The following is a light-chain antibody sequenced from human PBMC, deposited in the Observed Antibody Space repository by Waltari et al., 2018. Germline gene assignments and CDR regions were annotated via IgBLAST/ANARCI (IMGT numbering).Light chain of an antibody. CDR3: QQFDNYPPT. J-gene: IGKJ5*01. V-gene: IGKV1D-13*01. CDR1: QAIISS. CDR2: DAA. Sequence: AIQLTQSPPSLSASVGDRVTIACRASQAIISSLVWYQQKPGKAHKPLIYDAATLENWVPSMFSGSGSGTDFTLTISSLQPEDFSTYHCQQFDNYPPTFGQGTRLEIK.